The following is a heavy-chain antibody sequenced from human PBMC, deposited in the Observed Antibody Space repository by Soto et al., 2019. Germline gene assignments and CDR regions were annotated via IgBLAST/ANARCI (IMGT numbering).Heavy chain of an antibody. D-gene: IGHD6-19*01. Sequence: PGGSLRLSCAASGFTFSSYGMHWVRQAPGKGLEWVAVISYDGSNKYYADSVKGRFTISRDNSKNTLYLQMNSLRAEDTAVYYCAKDSEQWLALDYWGQGTLVTVSS. V-gene: IGHV3-30*18. CDR1: GFTFSSYG. J-gene: IGHJ4*02. CDR3: AKDSEQWLALDY. CDR2: ISYDGSNK.